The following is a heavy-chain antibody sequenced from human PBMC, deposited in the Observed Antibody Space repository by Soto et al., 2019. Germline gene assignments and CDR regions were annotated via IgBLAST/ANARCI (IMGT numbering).Heavy chain of an antibody. CDR1: GGTFSSYA. J-gene: IGHJ4*02. CDR2: IIPIFGTA. D-gene: IGHD6-19*01. CDR3: ARDLRPGSSGQYYFDY. V-gene: IGHV1-69*01. Sequence: QVQLVQSGAEVKKPGSSVKVSCKASGGTFSSYAISWVRRAPGQGLEWMGGIIPIFGTANYAQKFQGRVTITADESTSTAYMELSSLRSEDTAVYYCARDLRPGSSGQYYFDYWGQGTLVTVSS.